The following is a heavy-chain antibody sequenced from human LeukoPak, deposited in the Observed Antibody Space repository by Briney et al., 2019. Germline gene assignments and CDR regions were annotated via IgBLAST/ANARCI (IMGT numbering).Heavy chain of an antibody. J-gene: IGHJ4*02. CDR1: GFTVSSDY. V-gene: IGHV3-7*01. CDR2: IKKDGSEK. Sequence: GGPLRLSCAASGFTVSSDYMSWVRQAPGKGLEWVANIKKDGSEKYYVDSVKGRFTVSRDNAKTSLYLHMNSLRAEDTAVYYCARHLSGVTGYTYGRGIDYWGQGTLVTVSS. CDR3: ARHLSGVTGYTYGRGIDY. D-gene: IGHD5-18*01.